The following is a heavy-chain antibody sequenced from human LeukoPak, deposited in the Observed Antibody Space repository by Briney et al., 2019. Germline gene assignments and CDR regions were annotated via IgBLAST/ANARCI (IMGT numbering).Heavy chain of an antibody. CDR2: INPSSGGT. D-gene: IGHD3-22*01. V-gene: IGHV1-2*02. CDR1: GYTFTGYY. CDR3: ARPVENYYDSSGYYFDY. J-gene: IGHJ4*02. Sequence: ASVKVSYKASGYTFTGYYMHWVRQAPGQGLEWMGWINPSSGGTNYAQKFQGRVTTTRDTSISTAYMELSRLRSDDTAVYYCARPVENYYDSSGYYFDYWGQGTLVTVSS.